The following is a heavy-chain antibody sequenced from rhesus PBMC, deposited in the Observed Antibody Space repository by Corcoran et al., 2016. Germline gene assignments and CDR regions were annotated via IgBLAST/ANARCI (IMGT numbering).Heavy chain of an antibody. CDR2: INGYIGTT. Sequence: QVQLQESGPGLVKPSETLSLTCAVSGGSFRSYWWNWIRQPPGKGLEWIGEINGYIGTTNSTPSLLSRVTILMDVSKTQFSLRLTSVTAADTAVYYCTSPVRYRFDVWGPGVLVSVSS. CDR1: GGSFRSYW. V-gene: IGHV4-80*01. D-gene: IGHD3-9*01. CDR3: TSPVRYRFDV. J-gene: IGHJ5-1*01.